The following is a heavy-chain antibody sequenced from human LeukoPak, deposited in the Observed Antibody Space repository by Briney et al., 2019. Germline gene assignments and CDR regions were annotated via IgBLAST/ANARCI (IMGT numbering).Heavy chain of an antibody. CDR3: ARGDLAAAAGTTDY. CDR1: GYSISSGYY. Sequence: SETLSLTCAVSGYSISSGYYWGWIRRPPGKGLEWIGSIYHSGSTYYNPSLKSRVTMSVDTSKNQFSLKLSSVTAADTAVYYCARGDLAAAAGTTDYWGQGTLVTVSS. V-gene: IGHV4-38-2*01. CDR2: IYHSGST. D-gene: IGHD6-13*01. J-gene: IGHJ4*02.